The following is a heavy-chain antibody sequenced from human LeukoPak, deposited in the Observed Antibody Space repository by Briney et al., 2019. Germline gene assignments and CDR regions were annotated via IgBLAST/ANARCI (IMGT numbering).Heavy chain of an antibody. J-gene: IGHJ4*02. CDR3: CRGSAAAGFDF. CDR1: GIVCSNYV. D-gene: IGHD6-13*01. Sequence: PGRSLRFSCAASGIVCSNYVMHGVRQAPGKGLEWVGVIWYDGGDKYYADSMKGRFTISRDNSKNTVYLQMTSLRAKDTAVYYCCRGSAAAGFDFWGQGTLVTVSS. CDR2: IWYDGGDK. V-gene: IGHV3-33*08.